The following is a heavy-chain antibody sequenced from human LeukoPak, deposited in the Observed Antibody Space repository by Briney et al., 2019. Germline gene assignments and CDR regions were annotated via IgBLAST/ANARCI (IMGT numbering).Heavy chain of an antibody. Sequence: GGSLRLSCAASGFTFSNAWMSWVRQAPGKGLGWVGRIKSKTDGGTTDYAAPVKGRFTISRDDSKNTLYLQMNSLKTEDTAVYYCTTYTAMVEFDYWGQGTLVTVSS. CDR3: TTYTAMVEFDY. V-gene: IGHV3-15*01. CDR1: GFTFSNAW. D-gene: IGHD5-18*01. CDR2: IKSKTDGGTT. J-gene: IGHJ4*02.